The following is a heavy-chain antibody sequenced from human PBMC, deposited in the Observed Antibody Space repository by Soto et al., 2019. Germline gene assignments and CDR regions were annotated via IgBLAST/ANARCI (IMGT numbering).Heavy chain of an antibody. CDR1: GFTFSSYA. V-gene: IGHV3-23*01. CDR3: ATGEAYYDLPNRFDH. CDR2: ISFSGGST. Sequence: EVQLLESGVGLVQPGGSLRLSCAASGFTFSSYAMSWVRQAPGKGLEWVSTISFSGGSTYYEGFVKGRFNISRDNSKNTLELQMYSLRAEDTAVDYCATGEAYYDLPNRFDHWGQGTLFTVSS. D-gene: IGHD3-3*01. J-gene: IGHJ5*02.